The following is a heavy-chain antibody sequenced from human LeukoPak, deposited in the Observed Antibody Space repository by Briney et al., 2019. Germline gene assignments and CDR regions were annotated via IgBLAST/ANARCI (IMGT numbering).Heavy chain of an antibody. Sequence: GGSLRLSCAASGFTFSSYWMHWVRQAPGKGLVWVSRINSDGSSTSYADSVKGRFTISRDNAKNTLYLQMNSLRAEDTAVYYCAKSPTYDSSGYYNNYWGQGTLVTVSS. V-gene: IGHV3-74*01. CDR2: INSDGSST. D-gene: IGHD3-22*01. CDR1: GFTFSSYW. J-gene: IGHJ4*02. CDR3: AKSPTYDSSGYYNNY.